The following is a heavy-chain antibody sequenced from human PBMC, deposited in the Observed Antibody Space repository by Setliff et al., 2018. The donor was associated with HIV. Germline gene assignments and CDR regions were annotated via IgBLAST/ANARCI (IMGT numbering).Heavy chain of an antibody. CDR3: AKPANGG. CDR2: ISGSGDTI. CDR1: GFRFSDYT. Sequence: GSLRLSCAPSGFRFSDYTMTWVRQAPGKGLECVSGISGSGDTIYYADSVKGRFTISRDNSKNILSLQMNSLRAEDTAVYYCAKPANGGWGQGTVVTVSS. V-gene: IGHV3-23*01. J-gene: IGHJ3*01.